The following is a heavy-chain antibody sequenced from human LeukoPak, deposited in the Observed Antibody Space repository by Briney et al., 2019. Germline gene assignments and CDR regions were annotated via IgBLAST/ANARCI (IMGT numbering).Heavy chain of an antibody. J-gene: IGHJ4*02. D-gene: IGHD6-13*01. CDR2: IYYSGGT. CDR3: ARDSDSSSWYRSFDY. V-gene: IGHV4-59*01. Sequence: PSETLSLTCTVSGGSISSYYWSWIRQPPGKGLEWIGYIYYSGGTNYNPSLKSRVTISVDTSKNQFSLKLSSVTAADTAVYYCARDSDSSSWYRSFDYWGQGTLVTVSS. CDR1: GGSISSYY.